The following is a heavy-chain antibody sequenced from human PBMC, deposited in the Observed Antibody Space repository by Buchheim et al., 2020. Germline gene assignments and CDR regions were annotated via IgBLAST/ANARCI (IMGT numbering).Heavy chain of an antibody. CDR2: IYPGDSDT. Sequence: EVQLVQSGVEVKKPGESLKISCKGSGYTFSDYWIGWVRQMPGKGLEWMGIIYPGDSDTRYSPSFQGQVTISVDKSINTAYPQWSSLKASDTAMYYCARRYSYFSSGSYYNEWALDVWGQGT. D-gene: IGHD3-10*01. CDR1: GYTFSDYW. CDR3: ARRYSYFSSGSYYNEWALDV. V-gene: IGHV5-51*03. J-gene: IGHJ6*02.